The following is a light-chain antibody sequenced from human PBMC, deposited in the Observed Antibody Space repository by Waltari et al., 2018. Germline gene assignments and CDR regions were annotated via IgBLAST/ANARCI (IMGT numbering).Light chain of an antibody. Sequence: EIVLTQSPGTLSLSPGERATLSCRASQTVKNKYLAWYQQKPGQAPRLRIYGASNRATGIPVRFGGSGSGTDFTLTISRLESEDFAVYYCQQYGNSPLYSFGQGTRLEIK. CDR1: QTVKNKY. CDR2: GAS. J-gene: IGKJ2*01. CDR3: QQYGNSPLYS. V-gene: IGKV3-20*01.